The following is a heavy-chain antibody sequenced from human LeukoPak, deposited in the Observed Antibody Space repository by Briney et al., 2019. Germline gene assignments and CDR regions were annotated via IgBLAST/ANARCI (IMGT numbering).Heavy chain of an antibody. D-gene: IGHD1-26*01. Sequence: SETLSLTCTVSGGSISSYYWSWIRQPPGKGLEWIGYIYYSGSTNYNPSLKSRVTISVDTSKNQFSLKLTSVTAADTAVYFCARSGSHLNHFDFWGQGTLVTVSS. CDR2: IYYSGST. CDR3: ARSGSHLNHFDF. J-gene: IGHJ4*02. V-gene: IGHV4-59*01. CDR1: GGSISSYY.